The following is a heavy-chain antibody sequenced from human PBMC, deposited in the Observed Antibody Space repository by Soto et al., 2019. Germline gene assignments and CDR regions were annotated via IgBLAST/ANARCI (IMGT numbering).Heavy chain of an antibody. V-gene: IGHV6-1*01. D-gene: IGHD3-10*01. CDR1: GDSVSTNSAA. CDR2: TYYRSKWYN. J-gene: IGHJ6*02. CDR3: ARAGPDYYYSGLDV. Sequence: SQTLSLTCAVSGDSVSTNSAAWNWIRQSPSRGLEWLGRTYYRSKWYNDYAVSVKSRININADTSKNQISLQLNSVTPEDTAVYYCARAGPDYYYSGLDVWGQGTTVTVSS.